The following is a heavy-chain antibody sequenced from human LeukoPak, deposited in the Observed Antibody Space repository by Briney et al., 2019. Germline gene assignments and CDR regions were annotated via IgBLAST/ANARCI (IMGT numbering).Heavy chain of an antibody. D-gene: IGHD3-3*01. V-gene: IGHV3-23*01. CDR2: ISGSGGST. Sequence: GGSLRLSCAASGFTVSSNYMSWVRQAPGKGLEWVSAISGSGGSTYYADSVKGRFTISRDNSKNTLYLQMNSLRAEDTAVYYCAKGDFGVVTNYYGMDVWGQGTTVTVSS. CDR1: GFTVSSNY. J-gene: IGHJ6*02. CDR3: AKGDFGVVTNYYGMDV.